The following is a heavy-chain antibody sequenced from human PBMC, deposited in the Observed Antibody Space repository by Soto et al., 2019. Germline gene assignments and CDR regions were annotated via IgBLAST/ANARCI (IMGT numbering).Heavy chain of an antibody. CDR1: GFTFSSYS. CDR3: ARDTGGAAYSSGWYGY. J-gene: IGHJ4*02. V-gene: IGHV3-48*01. CDR2: ISSSSSTI. D-gene: IGHD6-19*01. Sequence: EVQLVESGGGLVQPGGSLRLSCAASGFTFSSYSMNWVRQAPGKGLEWVSYISSSSSTIYYADSVKGRFTISRDNAKNSQYLQMNSLRAEDTAVYYCARDTGGAAYSSGWYGYWGQGTLVTVSS.